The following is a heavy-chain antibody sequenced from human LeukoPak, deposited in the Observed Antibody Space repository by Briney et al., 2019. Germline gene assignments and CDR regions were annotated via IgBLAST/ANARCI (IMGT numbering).Heavy chain of an antibody. V-gene: IGHV3-21*04. CDR2: ISSSSSYI. Sequence: GGSLRLSCAASGFTFSSYSMNWVRQAPGKGLEWVSSISSSSSYIYYVDSVKGRFTISRDNSKNTLYLQMNSLRAEDTAVYYCATDAFDIWGQGTMVTVSS. CDR3: ATDAFDI. CDR1: GFTFSSYS. J-gene: IGHJ3*02.